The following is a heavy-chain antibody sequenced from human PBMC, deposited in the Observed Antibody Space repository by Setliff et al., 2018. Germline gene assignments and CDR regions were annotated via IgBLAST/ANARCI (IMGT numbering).Heavy chain of an antibody. J-gene: IGHJ4*02. V-gene: IGHV3-72*01. CDR2: TKNKANAGYM. Sequence: PGGSLRLSCAASGFSISDHYMDWVRQAPGKGLEWVGRTKNKANAGYMEYAASVKDRFIISRDDSKNSLYLQTYSLKSDDTAVYYRVRAVVIRGSKPLDSWGQGTLVTVSS. CDR1: GFSISDHY. D-gene: IGHD3-10*01. CDR3: VRAVVIRGSKPLDS.